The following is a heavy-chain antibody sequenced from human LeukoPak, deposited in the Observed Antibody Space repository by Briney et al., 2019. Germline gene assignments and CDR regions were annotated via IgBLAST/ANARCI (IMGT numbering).Heavy chain of an antibody. J-gene: IGHJ5*02. V-gene: IGHV5-51*07. Sequence: GESLKISSKGAGSSFTTGWVGWVHQMPGKGLEWMGIIYPRDSDTRYSPSFQGQVTISVDKSISTAYLQWNSLKASDTSMYYCARTSTTRGVSPNRIDPWGQGTLVIVSS. D-gene: IGHD1-7*01. CDR3: ARTSTTRGVSPNRIDP. CDR1: GSSFTTGW. CDR2: IYPRDSDT.